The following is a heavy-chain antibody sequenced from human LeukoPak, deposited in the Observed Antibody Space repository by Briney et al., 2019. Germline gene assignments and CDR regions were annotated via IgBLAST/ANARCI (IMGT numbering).Heavy chain of an antibody. CDR3: ARDLSPSDCSSTSCYKAFDI. CDR2: IIPILGIA. CDR1: GGTFSSYA. D-gene: IGHD2-2*02. Sequence: SVKLSCKASGGTFSSYAISWVRQAPGQGLEWMGRIIPILGIANYAQKFEGRVTITADKSTSTAYMEMSSLRSEDTAVYYCARDLSPSDCSSTSCYKAFDIWGQGTMVTVSS. V-gene: IGHV1-69*04. J-gene: IGHJ3*02.